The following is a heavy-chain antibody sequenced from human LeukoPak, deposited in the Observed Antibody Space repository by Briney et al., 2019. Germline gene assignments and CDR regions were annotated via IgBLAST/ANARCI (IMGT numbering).Heavy chain of an antibody. Sequence: HPGGSLRLSCAASGFTFSSYAMSWVRQAPGKGLEWVSAISGSGGSTYYADSVKGRFTISRDNSKNTLYLQMNSLRAEDTAVYYCAVQRTLWQQVLDHWGQGVLVTVSS. CDR3: AVQRTLWQQVLDH. D-gene: IGHD6-13*01. J-gene: IGHJ4*02. V-gene: IGHV3-23*01. CDR1: GFTFSSYA. CDR2: ISGSGGST.